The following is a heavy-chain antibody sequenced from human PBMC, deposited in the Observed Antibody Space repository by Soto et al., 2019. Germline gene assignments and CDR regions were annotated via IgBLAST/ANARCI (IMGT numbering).Heavy chain of an antibody. V-gene: IGHV4-28*01. CDR3: ARTEETRLPPDY. J-gene: IGHJ4*02. CDR1: GYSISSSNW. Sequence: SETLSLTCAVSGYSISSSNWWGWIRQPPGKGLEWIGYIYYSGSTYYNPSLKSRVTMSVDTSKNQFSLKLGSVTAVDTAVYYCARTEETRLPPDYWGQGTLVTVSS. CDR2: IYYSGST.